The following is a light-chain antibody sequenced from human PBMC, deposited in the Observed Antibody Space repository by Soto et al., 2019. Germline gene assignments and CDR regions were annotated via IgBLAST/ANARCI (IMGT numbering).Light chain of an antibody. Sequence: AIQLTQSPSSLSASVGDRVTITCRASQGISSALAWYQQKPGKAPKLLIYDASSLDSGVPSRFSGSGSGTDFTLTISSLQPEDFATYYCKQFNSYPFTFGQGTRLEIK. V-gene: IGKV1-13*02. J-gene: IGKJ5*01. CDR3: KQFNSYPFT. CDR2: DAS. CDR1: QGISSA.